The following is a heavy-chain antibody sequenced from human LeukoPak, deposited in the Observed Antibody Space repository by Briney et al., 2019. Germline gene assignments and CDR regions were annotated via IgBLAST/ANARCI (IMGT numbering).Heavy chain of an antibody. Sequence: GGSLRLSCTASGFTLRNYWMHWVRQVPGKRLVWVSRISGDGSVTNYADSVQGRFTISRDNAKNTLYLQIDSLRSEDTAVYYCARYNSSTGGASYYLDYWGHGTLVTVSS. CDR1: GFTLRNYW. D-gene: IGHD6-6*01. J-gene: IGHJ4*01. V-gene: IGHV3-74*01. CDR2: ISGDGSVT. CDR3: ARYNSSTGGASYYLDY.